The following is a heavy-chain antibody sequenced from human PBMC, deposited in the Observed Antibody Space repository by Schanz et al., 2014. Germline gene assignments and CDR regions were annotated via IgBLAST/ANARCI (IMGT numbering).Heavy chain of an antibody. V-gene: IGHV3-30*02. CDR3: ASDVSRGGDDCYAG. Sequence: QVQLVESGGGVVQPGGSLRLSCAASGFAFRNYGMHWARQAPGKGPEWVAFIEYDEKNEYYADSVKGRFSISRNNSNSELSSQRNGQRAVDTAMKSGASDVSRGGDDCYAGWGQGTLVTVSS. CDR1: GFAFRNYG. CDR2: IEYDEKNE. D-gene: IGHD2-21*02. J-gene: IGHJ4*02.